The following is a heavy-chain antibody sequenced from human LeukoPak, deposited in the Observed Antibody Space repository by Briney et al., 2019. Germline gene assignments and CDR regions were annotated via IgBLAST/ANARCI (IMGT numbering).Heavy chain of an antibody. CDR2: ISYGGNNE. CDR1: GFTFSSSP. J-gene: IGHJ4*02. CDR3: ARPMNEYDSSGFFHY. V-gene: IGHV3-30-3*01. Sequence: PGGSLRLSCAASGFTFSSSPMHWVRQAPGKGLEWVAVISYGGNNEDYADSVKGRFTISRGNSKNTLHLQMNSLRVEDTAVYYCARPMNEYDSSGFFHYWGQGTLVTVSS. D-gene: IGHD3-22*01.